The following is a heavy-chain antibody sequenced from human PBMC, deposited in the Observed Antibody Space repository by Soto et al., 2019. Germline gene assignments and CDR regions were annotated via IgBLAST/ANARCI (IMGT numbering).Heavy chain of an antibody. Sequence: GESLKISCKGSGYSFAGYWITWVRQKPGKGLEWMGRIDPSDSQTYYSPSFRGHVTISVTKSITTVSLQWSSLRASDTAMYYCARQVYDSDTGPNFQYYFDSWGQGTPVTVSS. D-gene: IGHD3-22*01. J-gene: IGHJ4*02. CDR3: ARQVYDSDTGPNFQYYFDS. V-gene: IGHV5-10-1*01. CDR2: IDPSDSQT. CDR1: GYSFAGYW.